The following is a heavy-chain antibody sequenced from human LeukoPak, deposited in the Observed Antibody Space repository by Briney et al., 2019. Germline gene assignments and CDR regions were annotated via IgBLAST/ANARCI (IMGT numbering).Heavy chain of an antibody. J-gene: IGHJ4*02. D-gene: IGHD5-18*01. CDR3: ARTGYSYGYIVGCLDY. Sequence: GGSLRLSCTASGFTFRSHSMIWVRQAPGKGLEWISYISGSSGMIYYADSVKGRFIISRDNDKNSLYLQMNSLRAEDTAVYYCARTGYSYGYIVGCLDYWGQGTLVTVSS. V-gene: IGHV3-48*01. CDR2: ISGSSGMI. CDR1: GFTFRSHS.